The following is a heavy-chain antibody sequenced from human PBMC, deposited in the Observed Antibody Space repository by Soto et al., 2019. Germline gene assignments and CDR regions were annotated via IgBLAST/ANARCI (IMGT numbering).Heavy chain of an antibody. CDR1: GFAFNNDW. Sequence: EVQVVESGGDLVQPGGSLRLSCAASGFAFNNDWMTWVRQASGKGLAWVASIKEDGTNTYYADSVRGRFTLSRDNTKNSLYLQMNSLRAEDTAVYYCARGGGIVDNWGQGTLVTVSS. V-gene: IGHV3-7*01. D-gene: IGHD3-10*01. J-gene: IGHJ4*02. CDR2: IKEDGTNT. CDR3: ARGGGIVDN.